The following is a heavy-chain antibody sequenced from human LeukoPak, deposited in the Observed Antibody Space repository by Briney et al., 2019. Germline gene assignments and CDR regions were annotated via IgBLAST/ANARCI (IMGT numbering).Heavy chain of an antibody. J-gene: IGHJ4*02. D-gene: IGHD3-22*01. V-gene: IGHV3-74*01. CDR1: GFTFSSYW. CDR2: INSDGSST. CDR3: AKVGDSSGYPYFDY. Sequence: GGSLRLSCAASGFTFSSYWMHWVRQAPGKGLVWVSRINSDGSSTSYADSVKGRFTISRDNAKNTLYLQMNSLRTEDTALYYCAKVGDSSGYPYFDYWGQETLVTVSS.